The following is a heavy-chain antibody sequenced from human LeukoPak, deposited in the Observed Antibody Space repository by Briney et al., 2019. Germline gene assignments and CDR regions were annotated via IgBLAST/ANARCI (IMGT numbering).Heavy chain of an antibody. CDR2: IYYSGST. CDR1: GGSISSSSYY. Sequence: SETLSLTCTVSGGSISSSSYYWGWIRQPPGKGLEWIGSIYYSGSTYYNPSLKSRVTISVDTSKNQFSLKLSSVTAADTAVYYCAAAAIVVPAAMAGGGYYYYYMDVWGKGTTVTVSS. V-gene: IGHV4-39*07. J-gene: IGHJ6*03. CDR3: AAAAIVVPAAMAGGGYYYYYMDV. D-gene: IGHD2-2*01.